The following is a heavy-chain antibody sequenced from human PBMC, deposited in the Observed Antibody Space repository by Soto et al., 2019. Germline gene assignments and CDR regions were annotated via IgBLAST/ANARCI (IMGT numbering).Heavy chain of an antibody. CDR1: GFTFSDHY. J-gene: IGHJ6*02. CDR3: ATTSIVVVIHYYYYGMDV. D-gene: IGHD3-22*01. Sequence: EVQLVESGGGLVQPGGSLRLSCAASGFTFSDHYMDWVRQAPGKGLEWVGRTRNKANSYTTEYAASVKGRFTISRDDSKNSLYLQMNSLKTEDTAVYYCATTSIVVVIHYYYYGMDVWGQGTTVTVSS. V-gene: IGHV3-72*01. CDR2: TRNKANSYTT.